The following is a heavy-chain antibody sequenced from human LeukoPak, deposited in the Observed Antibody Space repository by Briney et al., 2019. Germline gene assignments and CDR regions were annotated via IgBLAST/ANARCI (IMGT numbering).Heavy chain of an antibody. CDR1: GFTFSSYT. CDR2: IGTSSTTI. J-gene: IGHJ4*02. CDR3: ATHGYSELRYFDWSTNE. D-gene: IGHD3-9*01. V-gene: IGHV3-48*04. Sequence: GGSLRLSCAASGFTFSSYTMNWVRQPPGKGLEWVSNIGTSSTTIYYADSVKGRFTISRDNAKKSLYLQMDSLRAEDTAVYYCATHGYSELRYFDWSTNEWGQGTLVTVSS.